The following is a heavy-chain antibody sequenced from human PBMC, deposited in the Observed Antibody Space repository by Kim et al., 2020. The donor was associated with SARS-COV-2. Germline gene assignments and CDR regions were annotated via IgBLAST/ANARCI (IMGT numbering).Heavy chain of an antibody. V-gene: IGHV1-3*01. CDR2: INAGKGNT. J-gene: IGHJ4*02. CDR1: GYTFSSVD. Sequence: ASVKVSCKASGYTFSSVDLYWLRQATGQRLEWMGRINAGKGNTEYSQKFQGRVTISRDTSASTAYMELSSLTSEDTAMYYCARRSSASGPYDYWGQGTLVTVSS. D-gene: IGHD3-10*01. CDR3: ARRSSASGPYDY.